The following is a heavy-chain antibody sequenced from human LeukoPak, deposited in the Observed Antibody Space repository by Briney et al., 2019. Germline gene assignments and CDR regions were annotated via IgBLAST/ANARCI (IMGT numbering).Heavy chain of an antibody. V-gene: IGHV4-4*07. CDR3: ASDLLSGSYSDDAFDI. CDR1: GGSISSYY. CDR2: IYTSGST. Sequence: SETLSLTCTVSGGSISSYYWSWIRQPAGKGLEWIGRIYTSGSTNYNPSLKSRVTMSVDTSKNQFSLKLSSVTAADTAAYYCASDLLSGSYSDDAFDIWGQGTMVTVSS. D-gene: IGHD1-26*01. J-gene: IGHJ3*02.